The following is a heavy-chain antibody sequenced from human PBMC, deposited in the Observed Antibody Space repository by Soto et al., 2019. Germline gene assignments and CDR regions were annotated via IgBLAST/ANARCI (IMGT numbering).Heavy chain of an antibody. Sequence: SETLSLTCTVSGGSISSGGYYWSWIRQHPGKGLEWIGYIYYSGSTYYNPSLKSRVTISVDTSKNQFSLKLSSVTAADTAVYYCARVNLQQKFGGVAWFDPWGQGTLVTVSS. CDR1: GGSISSGGYY. J-gene: IGHJ5*02. CDR2: IYYSGST. CDR3: ARVNLQQKFGGVAWFDP. D-gene: IGHD3-16*01. V-gene: IGHV4-31*03.